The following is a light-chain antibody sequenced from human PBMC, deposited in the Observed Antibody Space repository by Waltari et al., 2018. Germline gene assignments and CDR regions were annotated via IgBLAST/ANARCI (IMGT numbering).Light chain of an antibody. CDR1: FRPGSSNSH. J-gene: IGLJ1*01. V-gene: IGLV8-61*01. CDR2: NTN. Sequence: QTVVTQEPSFSVSPGGTVTPTSGLIFRPGSSNSHPSWYQQTPGQAPRTLISNTNTRLSGVPDRFSGSILGNKAALTITGAQADDESDYYCLLFMGGGVYVFGTGTKVTVL. CDR3: LLFMGGGVYV.